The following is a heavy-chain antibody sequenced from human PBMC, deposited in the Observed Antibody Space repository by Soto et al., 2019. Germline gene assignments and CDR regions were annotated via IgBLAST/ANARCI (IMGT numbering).Heavy chain of an antibody. Sequence: VGSLRLSCAASGFTFSSYSMNWVRQAPGKGLEWVSYISSSSSTMYYADSVKGRFTISRDNAENSLFLHMNSLRDEDTAVYYCARDSTDADSGSYSGDYWGQGTLVTVS. CDR1: GFTFSSYS. V-gene: IGHV3-48*02. J-gene: IGHJ4*02. CDR2: ISSSSSTM. D-gene: IGHD1-26*01. CDR3: ARDSTDADSGSYSGDY.